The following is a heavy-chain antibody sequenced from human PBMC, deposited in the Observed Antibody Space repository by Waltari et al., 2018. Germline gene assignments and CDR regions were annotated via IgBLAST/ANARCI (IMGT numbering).Heavy chain of an antibody. D-gene: IGHD3-16*02. Sequence: QVQLQESGPGLVKPSETLSLTCTVSGGSISSYYGSWIRQPPGKGLEWIGYIYTSGSTNYNPSLKSRVTISVDTSKNQFSLKLSSVTAADTAVYYCARGGRWGSYRPFDYWGQGTLVTVSS. CDR1: GGSISSYY. J-gene: IGHJ4*02. CDR3: ARGGRWGSYRPFDY. CDR2: IYTSGST. V-gene: IGHV4-4*09.